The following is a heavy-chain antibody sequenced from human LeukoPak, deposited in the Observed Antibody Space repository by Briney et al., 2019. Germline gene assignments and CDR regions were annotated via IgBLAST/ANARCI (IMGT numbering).Heavy chain of an antibody. CDR3: AEDWGTYGGPFDY. V-gene: IGHV3-30*18. Sequence: PGRSLRLSCAASGFTFSSYGMHWVRQAPGKGLEWVAVISYDGSNKYYADSVKGRFTISRDNSKNTLYLQMNSLRAEDTAVYYCAEDWGTYGGPFDYWGQGTLVTVSS. J-gene: IGHJ4*02. CDR2: ISYDGSNK. D-gene: IGHD4-23*01. CDR1: GFTFSSYG.